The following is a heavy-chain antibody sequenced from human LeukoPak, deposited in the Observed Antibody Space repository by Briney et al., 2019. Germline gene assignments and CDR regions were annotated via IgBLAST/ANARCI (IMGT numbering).Heavy chain of an antibody. CDR3: ARGRPHGNDY. CDR2: INGDGRRI. V-gene: IGHV3-74*01. J-gene: IGHJ4*02. D-gene: IGHD4-23*01. Sequence: GGSLRLSCVASGFTFSTAWMHWARQTPGKGLVWVSHINGDGRRINYADDVKGRFTISRDNAKNTLYLQMNSLRVEDTAVYYCARGRPHGNDYWGQGTLVTVSS. CDR1: GFTFSTAW.